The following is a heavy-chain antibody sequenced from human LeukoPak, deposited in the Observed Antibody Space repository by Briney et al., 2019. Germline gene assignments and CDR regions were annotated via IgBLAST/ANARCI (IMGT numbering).Heavy chain of an antibody. Sequence: ASGKVSCKASGYTFIGYNMHWVRQAPGQGLEWMGWINPNSGGTNYAQSFQGRVTMTRDTSISTAYMELSRLRSDDTAIYYCALVGEALDYWGQRTLVTVSS. V-gene: IGHV1-2*02. D-gene: IGHD4-17*01. CDR3: ALVGEALDY. CDR1: GYTFIGYN. J-gene: IGHJ4*02. CDR2: INPNSGGT.